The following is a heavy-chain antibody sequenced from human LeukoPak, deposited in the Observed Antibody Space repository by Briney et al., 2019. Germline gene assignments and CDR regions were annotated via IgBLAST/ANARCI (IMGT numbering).Heavy chain of an antibody. J-gene: IGHJ4*02. CDR3: AKDGHNYQLDY. CDR1: GFTFTRSV. Sequence: GGSLRLSCAASGFTFTRSVMHWVRQAPGKGLEWVAFIPYDGSNKYYADSVKGRFAGSRDNSKNTLYLQMNSLRAEDTAVYYCAKDGHNYQLDYWGQGTLVTVSS. CDR2: IPYDGSNK. V-gene: IGHV3-30*02. D-gene: IGHD5-24*01.